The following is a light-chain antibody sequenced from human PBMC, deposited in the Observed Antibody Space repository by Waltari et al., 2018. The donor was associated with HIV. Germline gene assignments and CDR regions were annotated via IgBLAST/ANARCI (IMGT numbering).Light chain of an antibody. Sequence: EIVLTQSPATLSLSPGERATLSCRASQTISIYLAWYQQKPGQAPRLLIYGASSRATGIPDRFSGSGSGTDFTLTISRLEPEDFAVYYCQQYGSSPQTFGQGTKVEIK. CDR2: GAS. CDR1: QTISIY. V-gene: IGKV3-20*01. CDR3: QQYGSSPQT. J-gene: IGKJ1*01.